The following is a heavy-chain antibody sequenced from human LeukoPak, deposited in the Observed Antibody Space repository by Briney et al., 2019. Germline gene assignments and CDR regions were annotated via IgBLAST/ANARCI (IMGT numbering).Heavy chain of an antibody. CDR2: MNPNSGNT. J-gene: IGHJ4*02. CDR1: GYTFTSYD. Sequence: ASVKVSCKASGYTFTSYDINWVRQATGQGLEWVGWMNPNSGNTGYAQKFQGRVTMTRNTSISTAYMELSSLRSEDTAVYYCARGRPGSGWIIDYDYWGQGTLVTVSS. CDR3: ARGRPGSGWIIDYDY. D-gene: IGHD6-19*01. V-gene: IGHV1-8*01.